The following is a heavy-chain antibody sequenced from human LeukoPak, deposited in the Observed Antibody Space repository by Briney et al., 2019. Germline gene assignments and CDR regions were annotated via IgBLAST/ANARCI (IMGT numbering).Heavy chain of an antibody. CDR2: ISYDGRNQ. D-gene: IGHD1-26*01. Sequence: GRSLRLSCAASGFSFTTYGMHWVRQAPLKGLEWLAAISYDGRNQNYADSVKGRFTIFRDNSQNTLYLQMNSLRAEDTALYYCVKDRTINGRSSPFDSWGQGTLVTVSS. CDR1: GFSFTTYG. V-gene: IGHV3-30*18. J-gene: IGHJ4*02. CDR3: VKDRTINGRSSPFDS.